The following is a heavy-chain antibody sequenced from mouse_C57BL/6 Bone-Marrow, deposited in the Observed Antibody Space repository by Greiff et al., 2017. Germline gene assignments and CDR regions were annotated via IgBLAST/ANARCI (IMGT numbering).Heavy chain of an antibody. V-gene: IGHV5-9*01. Sequence: EVQLVESGGGLVKPGGSLKLSCAASGFTFSSYSMSWVRQTPEKRLEWVATISGGGGNTYYPASVKGRLTISRDNAKNTLYLQMSSLRSEDTALYYCARRLRLDYWGQGTTLTVSS. CDR3: ARRLRLDY. CDR1: GFTFSSYS. J-gene: IGHJ2*01. D-gene: IGHD1-2*01. CDR2: ISGGGGNT.